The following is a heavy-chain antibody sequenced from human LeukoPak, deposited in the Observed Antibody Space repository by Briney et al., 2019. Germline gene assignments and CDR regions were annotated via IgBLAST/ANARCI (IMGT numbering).Heavy chain of an antibody. CDR1: GFIFSSYS. V-gene: IGHV3-7*04. CDR3: ARDDVYPNP. CDR2: IKEDGSEK. Sequence: GGSLRLSCAASGFIFSSYSMNWVRRAPGKGLEWVANIKEDGSEKYYVDSVKGRFTISRDNAKNSLYLQMNSLRAEDTAVYYCARDDVYPNPWGQGTLVTVSS. D-gene: IGHD2-2*02. J-gene: IGHJ5*02.